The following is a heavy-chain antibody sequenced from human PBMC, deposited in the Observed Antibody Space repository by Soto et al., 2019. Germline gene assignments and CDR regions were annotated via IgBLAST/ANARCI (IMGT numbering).Heavy chain of an antibody. V-gene: IGHV3-30*03. J-gene: IGHJ4*02. CDR1: GFTVSTYG. CDR3: TGEVASGY. CDR2: ISRDGGNK. D-gene: IGHD2-8*02. Sequence: QVQRVESGGGVVQPGRSLRLSCAVSGFTVSTYGMHWVRQAPGKGLEWVAVISRDGGNKYYADSVKGRFTISRDNSRNTLFLEMNSLRGDDMAVYYCTGEVASGYWGQGTLVTVSS.